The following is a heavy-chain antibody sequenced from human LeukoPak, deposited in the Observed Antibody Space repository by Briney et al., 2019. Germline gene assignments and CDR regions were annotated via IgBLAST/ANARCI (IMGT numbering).Heavy chain of an antibody. CDR2: IIPILGIA. Sequence: SVKVSCKASGGTFSSYAISWVRQAPGQGLEWMGRIIPILGIANYAQKFQGRVTITADKSTSTAYMELSSLRSEDTAVYYCERDPRDSSGYYNTHGYWGQGTLVTVSS. J-gene: IGHJ4*02. D-gene: IGHD3-22*01. CDR3: ERDPRDSSGYYNTHGY. CDR1: GGTFSSYA. V-gene: IGHV1-69*04.